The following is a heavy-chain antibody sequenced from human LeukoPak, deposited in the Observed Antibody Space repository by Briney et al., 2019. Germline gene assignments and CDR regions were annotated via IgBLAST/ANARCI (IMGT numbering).Heavy chain of an antibody. CDR3: ARGTGYSSSWYPSDAFDI. CDR2: INHSGST. J-gene: IGHJ3*02. D-gene: IGHD6-13*01. CDR1: GGSFSGYY. V-gene: IGHV4-34*01. Sequence: SETLSLTCAVYGGSFSGYYWSWIRQPPGKGLEWIGEINHSGSTNYNPSLKSRVTISVDTSKNQFSLKLSSVTAADTAVYYCARGTGYSSSWYPSDAFDIWGQGTMVTVSS.